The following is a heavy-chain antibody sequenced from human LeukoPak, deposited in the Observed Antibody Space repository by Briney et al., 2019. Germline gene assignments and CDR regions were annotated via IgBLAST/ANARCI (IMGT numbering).Heavy chain of an antibody. D-gene: IGHD6-13*01. CDR3: AKDLTGYSSSWYGDY. V-gene: IGHV3-33*06. CDR1: GFTFSSYG. CDR2: IWYDGSNK. J-gene: IGHJ4*02. Sequence: PGGSLRLSCAASGFTFSSYGMHWVRQAPGKGLEWVAVIWYDGSNKYYADSVKGRFTISRNNSKNTLYLQMNSLRAEDTSVYYCAKDLTGYSSSWYGDYWGQGTLVTVSS.